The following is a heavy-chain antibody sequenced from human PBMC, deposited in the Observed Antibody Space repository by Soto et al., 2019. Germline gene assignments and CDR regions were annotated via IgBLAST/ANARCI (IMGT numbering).Heavy chain of an antibody. V-gene: IGHV4-59*08. D-gene: IGHD1-26*01. J-gene: IGHJ4*02. CDR2: IYYSGST. Sequence: QVQLQESGPGLVKPSETLSLTCTVSGGSISSWYWSWIRQPPGKGLEWIGYIYYSGSTNYNPSLKSRVTISVDTSKNQFARKLSSVTAADTAVYYCARRYGSAIDYWGQGTLVTVSS. CDR1: GGSISSWY. CDR3: ARRYGSAIDY.